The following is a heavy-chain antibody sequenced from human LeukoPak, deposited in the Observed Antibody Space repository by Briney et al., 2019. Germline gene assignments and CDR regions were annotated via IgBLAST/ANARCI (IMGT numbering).Heavy chain of an antibody. D-gene: IGHD3-16*02. J-gene: IGHJ4*02. CDR1: GGSISSSSYY. CDR2: IYYSGST. Sequence: PSETLSLTCTVSGGSISSSSYYWGWIRQPPGKGLEWIESIYYSGSTYYNPSLKSRVTISVDTSKNQFSLKLSSVTAADTAVYYCARVFNYDYVWGSYRRTYYFDYWGQGTLVTVSS. V-gene: IGHV4-39*07. CDR3: ARVFNYDYVWGSYRRTYYFDY.